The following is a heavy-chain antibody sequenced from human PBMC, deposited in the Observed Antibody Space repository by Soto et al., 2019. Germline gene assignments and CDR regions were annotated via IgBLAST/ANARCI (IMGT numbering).Heavy chain of an antibody. J-gene: IGHJ4*02. CDR1: GGSISSGGYY. CDR3: AVWYYYDSSGYYPKRTDY. CDR2: IYYSGST. Sequence: QVQLQESGPGLVKPSQTLSLTCTVSGGSISSGGYYWSWIRQHPGKGLEWIGYIYYSGSTYYNPSLKSRVTISVDTSKNQFSLKLSSVTAADTAVYYCAVWYYYDSSGYYPKRTDYWGQGTLVTVSS. D-gene: IGHD3-22*01. V-gene: IGHV4-31*03.